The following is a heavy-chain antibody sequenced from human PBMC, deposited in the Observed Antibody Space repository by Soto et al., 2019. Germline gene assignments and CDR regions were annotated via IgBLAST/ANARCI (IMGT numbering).Heavy chain of an antibody. CDR2: IYPGDSDT. J-gene: IGHJ4*02. CDR1: GYSFTSYW. D-gene: IGHD2-2*01. Sequence: GESLKISCKGSGYSFTSYWIGWVRQMPGKGLEWMGIIYPGDSDTRYSPSFQGQVTISADKSISTAYLQWSSLKASDTAMYYSARRWCCSSTSCYFDYWGQGTLVTVSS. CDR3: ARRWCCSSTSCYFDY. V-gene: IGHV5-51*01.